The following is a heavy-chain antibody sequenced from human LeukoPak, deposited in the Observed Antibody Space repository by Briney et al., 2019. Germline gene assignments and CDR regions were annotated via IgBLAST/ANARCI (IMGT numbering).Heavy chain of an antibody. CDR2: IYPGDSDT. CDR1: GYTFANYW. V-gene: IGHV5-51*01. D-gene: IGHD6-13*01. Sequence: GESLKISCQTSGYTFANYWIGWVRQMPGKGLEWMGIIYPGDSDTRYSPSFQGQVTISADKSISTAYLQWSSLKASDTAMYYCARPSAAATMDHWGQGTLVTVSS. CDR3: ARPSAAATMDH. J-gene: IGHJ4*02.